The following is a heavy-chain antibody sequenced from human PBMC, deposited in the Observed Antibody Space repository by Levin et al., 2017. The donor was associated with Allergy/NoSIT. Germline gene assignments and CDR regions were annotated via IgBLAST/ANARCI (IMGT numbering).Heavy chain of an antibody. D-gene: IGHD6-19*01. J-gene: IGHJ6*02. CDR2: IRSKANSYAT. V-gene: IGHV3-73*01. CDR1: GFTFSGSA. Sequence: GESLKISCAASGFTFSGSAMHWVRQASGKGLEWVGRIRSKANSYATAYAASVKGRFTISRDDSKNTAYLQMNSLKTEDTAVYYCTSCIAVAGTLDYYYYGMDVWGQGTTVTVSS. CDR3: TSCIAVAGTLDYYYYGMDV.